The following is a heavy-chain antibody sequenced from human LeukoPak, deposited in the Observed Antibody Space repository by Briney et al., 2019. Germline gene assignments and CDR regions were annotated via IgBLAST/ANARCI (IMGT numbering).Heavy chain of an antibody. D-gene: IGHD4-17*01. CDR3: ARLPTAGGSYNWFDP. V-gene: IGHV3-48*03. J-gene: IGHJ5*02. Sequence: GGSLRLSCAASGFTFSSYEMNWVRQAPGKGLEWVSYISSSGSTMYYADSVKGRFTISRDNAKNSLYLQMNSLRAEDTAVYYCARLPTAGGSYNWFDPWGQGTLVTVSS. CDR1: GFTFSSYE. CDR2: ISSSGSTM.